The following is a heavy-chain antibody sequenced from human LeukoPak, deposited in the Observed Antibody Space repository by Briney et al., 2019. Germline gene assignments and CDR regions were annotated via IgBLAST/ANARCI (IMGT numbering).Heavy chain of an antibody. CDR3: ARDPSGSYQYYYYYMDV. V-gene: IGHV1-2*02. Sequence: ASVKVSCKASGYTFTGYYMHWVRQAPGQGLEWMGWINPNSGGTNYAQKFQGRDTMTRDTSISTAYMELSRLRSDDTAVYYCARDPSGSYQYYYYYMDVWGKGTTVTVSS. J-gene: IGHJ6*03. CDR1: GYTFTGYY. CDR2: INPNSGGT. D-gene: IGHD1-26*01.